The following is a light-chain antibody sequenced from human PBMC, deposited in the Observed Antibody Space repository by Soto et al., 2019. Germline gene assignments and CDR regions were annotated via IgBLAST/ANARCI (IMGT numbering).Light chain of an antibody. CDR3: QQQGT. Sequence: EIVLTQSPGTLFLSPGERATLSCRASRSLSSSYVVWYQQKPGQAPRLLIYAASRRATGIPDRFSGSGSATEYTLTISRVEPEDFAVYYCQQQGTFGQGTKLEIK. CDR2: AAS. CDR1: RSLSSSY. J-gene: IGKJ2*01. V-gene: IGKV3-20*01.